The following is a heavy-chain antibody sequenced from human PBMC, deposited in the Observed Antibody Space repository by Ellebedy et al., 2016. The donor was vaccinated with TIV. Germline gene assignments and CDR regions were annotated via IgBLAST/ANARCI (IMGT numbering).Heavy chain of an antibody. V-gene: IGHV3-23*01. D-gene: IGHD6-19*01. CDR3: AKDLGSSGRSS. CDR2: ISAGSDTT. CDR1: GFNFDTFF. J-gene: IGHJ4*02. Sequence: GESLKISXTASGFNFDTFFMSWVRQAPGKGLEWVSTISAGSDTTRLADSVKGRFTISRDNSKSTLYLQMNSLRAEDTGVYYCAKDLGSSGRSSWGQGTLVTVSS.